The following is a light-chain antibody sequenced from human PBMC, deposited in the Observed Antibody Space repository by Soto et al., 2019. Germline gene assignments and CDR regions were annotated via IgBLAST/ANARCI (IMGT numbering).Light chain of an antibody. Sequence: EIVMTQSPATLSVSPGERATLSCRASQSVNIYLAWYQQKPGQAPRLLIFGASYRATGIPARFSGSGSGTEFTLTISSLEPEDFVVYYCQQRSNWPPITFGQGTRLEIK. CDR2: GAS. V-gene: IGKV3-11*01. CDR1: QSVNIY. CDR3: QQRSNWPPIT. J-gene: IGKJ5*01.